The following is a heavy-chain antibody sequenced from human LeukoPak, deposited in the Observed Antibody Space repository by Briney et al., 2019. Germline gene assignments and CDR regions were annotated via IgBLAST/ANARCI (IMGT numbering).Heavy chain of an antibody. CDR1: GFTFSSYV. Sequence: GRSLRLSCAASGFTFSSYVMHWVRQAPGKGLEWVAVISYDGSNKYYADSVKGRFTISRDNSKNTLYLQMNSLRAEDTAVYYCAKAYSSSWSARDYFDYWGQGTLVTVSS. CDR3: AKAYSSSWSARDYFDY. D-gene: IGHD6-13*01. V-gene: IGHV3-30*18. J-gene: IGHJ4*02. CDR2: ISYDGSNK.